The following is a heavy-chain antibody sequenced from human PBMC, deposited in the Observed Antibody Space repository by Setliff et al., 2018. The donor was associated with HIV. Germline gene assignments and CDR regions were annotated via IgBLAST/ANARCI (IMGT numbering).Heavy chain of an antibody. V-gene: IGHV1-2*06. CDR2: INPNSGDT. D-gene: IGHD6-13*01. J-gene: IGHJ3*02. Sequence: ASVKVSCKAPGYTFTGYYVHWVRQAPGQGLEWVGRINPNSGDTNYAQKFQGRVTMTRDTSISTAYMELSRLRSDDTAVYYCARRGRQQSDAFDIWGQGTMVTVSS. CDR1: GYTFTGYY. CDR3: ARRGRQQSDAFDI.